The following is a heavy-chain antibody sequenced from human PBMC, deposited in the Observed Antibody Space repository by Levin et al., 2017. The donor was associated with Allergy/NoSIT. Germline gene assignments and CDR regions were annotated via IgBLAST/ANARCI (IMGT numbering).Heavy chain of an antibody. Sequence: PGGSLRLSCQGSGYSFTSYWIGWVRQMPGKGLEWMGIIYPGDSDTRYSPSFQGQVTISADKSISTAYLQWSSLKASDTAIYYCARRGTRDYYYYMDVWGKGTTVTVS. J-gene: IGHJ6*03. V-gene: IGHV5-51*01. CDR1: GYSFTSYW. CDR3: ARRGTRDYYYYMDV. CDR2: IYPGDSDT. D-gene: IGHD1-1*01.